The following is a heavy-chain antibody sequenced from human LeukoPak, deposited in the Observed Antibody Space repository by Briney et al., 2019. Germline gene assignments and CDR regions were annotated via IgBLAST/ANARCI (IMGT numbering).Heavy chain of an antibody. CDR3: ASRGANTTRYFDY. J-gene: IGHJ4*02. CDR2: IIPIFGTA. Sequence: SVKVSCKASGGTFSSYAISWVRQAPGQGLEWMEGIIPIFGTANYAQKFQGRVTITADESTSTAYMELSSLRSEDTAVYYCASRGANTTRYFDYWGQGTLVTVSS. D-gene: IGHD1-14*01. V-gene: IGHV1-69*13. CDR1: GGTFSSYA.